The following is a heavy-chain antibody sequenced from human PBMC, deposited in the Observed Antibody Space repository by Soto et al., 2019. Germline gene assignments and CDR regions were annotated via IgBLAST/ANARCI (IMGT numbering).Heavy chain of an antibody. CDR2: IDPSDSQT. J-gene: IGHJ4*02. D-gene: IGHD5-12*01. V-gene: IGHV5-10-1*01. Sequence: GEYLKVSCKGSGYSFDGYWITWVLQKPGKGLEWMGRIDPSDSQTYYSPSFRGHVTISVTKSITTVFLQWSSLRASDTAMYYCARQIYDFVTGPNFQYYFDSWGQGTPVTGSS. CDR1: GYSFDGYW. CDR3: ARQIYDFVTGPNFQYYFDS.